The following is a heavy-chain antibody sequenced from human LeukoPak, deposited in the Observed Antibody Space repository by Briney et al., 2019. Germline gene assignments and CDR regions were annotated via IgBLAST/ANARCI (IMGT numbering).Heavy chain of an antibody. Sequence: ASVMVSCKASGYTFTSYYIHWVRQAPGQGLEWMGIINPSGGSTSYAQKFQGRVTMTRDTSTSTVYLELSSLTSEDTAVYYCATSFGEPNWFDPWGQGTLVTVSS. D-gene: IGHD3-10*01. CDR1: GYTFTSYY. CDR3: ATSFGEPNWFDP. CDR2: INPSGGST. V-gene: IGHV1-46*01. J-gene: IGHJ5*02.